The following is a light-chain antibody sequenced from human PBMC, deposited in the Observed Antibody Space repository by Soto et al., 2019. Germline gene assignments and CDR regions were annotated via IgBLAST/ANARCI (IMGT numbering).Light chain of an antibody. CDR1: QSVSSGY. Sequence: EIVLTQSPATLSLSPGERATLSCGASQSVSSGYLAWYQQKPGLAPRLLIYDASSRATGIPDRFSGSGSGTDFTLTISRLEPEDFAVYYCQQYGSSLPITFGQGTRLEIK. CDR2: DAS. V-gene: IGKV3D-20*01. CDR3: QQYGSSLPIT. J-gene: IGKJ5*01.